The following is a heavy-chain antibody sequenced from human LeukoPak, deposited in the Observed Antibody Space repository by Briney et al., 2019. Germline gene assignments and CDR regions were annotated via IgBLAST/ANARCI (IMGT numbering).Heavy chain of an antibody. Sequence: SETLSLTCDVYGGSFSGYYWTWIRQSPGKGLEWIGEINYIGSINYNPSLKSRVSISVDTSKSQFSLKLSSVTVADTAVYYCARPRYFYADIGHTDIWGQGTMVTVSS. CDR3: ARPRYFYADIGHTDI. J-gene: IGHJ3*02. CDR2: INYIGSI. V-gene: IGHV4-34*01. D-gene: IGHD2/OR15-2a*01. CDR1: GGSFSGYY.